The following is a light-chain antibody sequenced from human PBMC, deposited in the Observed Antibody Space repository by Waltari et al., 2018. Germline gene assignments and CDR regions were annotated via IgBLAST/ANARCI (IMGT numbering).Light chain of an antibody. CDR2: DVT. J-gene: IGLJ2*01. V-gene: IGLV2-14*03. CDR1: SSDLGGYYY. CDR3: SSYSDSTTHDVV. Sequence: QSALTQPASVSGSPGQSISISCTGTSSDLGGYYYFSWSQQLPGRAPKLMSYDVTSRPSGVSDRFSGSKSGNTASLTISGLQAEDEADYYCSSYSDSTTHDVVFGGGTQLTVL.